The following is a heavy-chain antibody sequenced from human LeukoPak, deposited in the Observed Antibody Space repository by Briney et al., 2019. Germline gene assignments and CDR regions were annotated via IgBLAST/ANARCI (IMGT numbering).Heavy chain of an antibody. V-gene: IGHV5-51*01. CDR1: GYSFTSYR. D-gene: IGHD6-13*01. CDR2: IYPGDSDT. J-gene: IGHJ3*02. Sequence: MSGESLKISCKGSGYSFTSYRIGWVRQMPGKGLKWMGIIYPGDSDTRYSPSLQGQVTISPAKPTSTAYLQWSSLKASDTAMYYCARSRRGGAAAGTNRDGFDIWGQGTMVSVSS. CDR3: ARSRRGGAAAGTNRDGFDI.